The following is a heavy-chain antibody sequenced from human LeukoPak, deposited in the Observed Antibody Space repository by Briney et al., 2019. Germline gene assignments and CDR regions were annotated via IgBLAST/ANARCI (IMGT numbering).Heavy chain of an antibody. CDR3: ARVIGGATTGGYFDY. V-gene: IGHV3-66*01. J-gene: IGHJ4*02. D-gene: IGHD1-26*01. Sequence: GGSLRLSCAASGFTVSNNYMSWVRQAPGKGLEWVSVIYSGGSTYYADSVKGRFTISRDNSKNTLYLQMNSLRAEDTAVYYCARVIGGATTGGYFDYWGQGTLVTVSS. CDR2: IYSGGST. CDR1: GFTVSNNY.